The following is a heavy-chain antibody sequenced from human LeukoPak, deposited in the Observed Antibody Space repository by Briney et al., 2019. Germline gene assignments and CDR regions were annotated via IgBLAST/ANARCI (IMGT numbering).Heavy chain of an antibody. D-gene: IGHD5-24*01. J-gene: IGHJ6*03. CDR1: GFTVSSNY. CDR3: ARVVRDGSTVGGGYYYYMDV. Sequence: GGSLRLSCAASGFTVSSNYMSWVRQAPGKGLEWVSVIYSGGSTYYADSVKGRFTISRDNSKNTLYLQMNSLRAEDTAVYYCARVVRDGSTVGGGYYYYMDVWGKGTTVTISS. V-gene: IGHV3-53*01. CDR2: IYSGGST.